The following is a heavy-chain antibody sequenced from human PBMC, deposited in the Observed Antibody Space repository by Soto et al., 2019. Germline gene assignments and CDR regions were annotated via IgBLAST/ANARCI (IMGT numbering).Heavy chain of an antibody. CDR2: ISYDGSNK. V-gene: IGHV3-30*18. D-gene: IGHD3-22*01. CDR3: AKDTHYDSSGYYSRGLDY. J-gene: IGHJ4*02. Sequence: QVQLVESGGGVVQPGRSLRLSCAASGFTFSSYGMHWVRQAPGKGLEWVAVISYDGSNKYYADSVKGRFTISRDNSKNTLYLQMNSLRAEDTAVYYCAKDTHYDSSGYYSRGLDYWGQGTLVTVSS. CDR1: GFTFSSYG.